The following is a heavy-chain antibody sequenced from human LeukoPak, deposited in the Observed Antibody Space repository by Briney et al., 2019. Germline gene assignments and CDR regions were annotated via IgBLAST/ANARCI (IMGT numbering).Heavy chain of an antibody. CDR1: GFTFSNYG. Sequence: GGSLRLSCAASGFTFSNYGMNWVRQAPGKGLEWISYISSSSSLIYYADSVKGRFTISGDNAKNSLYLQMNSLRDEDTAVYYCARVGWGYRYDNWFDPWGQGTLVTVSS. V-gene: IGHV3-48*02. CDR3: ARVGWGYRYDNWFDP. J-gene: IGHJ5*02. D-gene: IGHD5-18*01. CDR2: ISSSSSLI.